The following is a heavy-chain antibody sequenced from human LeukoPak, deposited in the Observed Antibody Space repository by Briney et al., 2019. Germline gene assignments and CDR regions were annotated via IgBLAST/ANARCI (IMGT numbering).Heavy chain of an antibody. J-gene: IGHJ4*02. Sequence: GGSLRLSCEASGFTFSTFAMIRVRQPPGKGLEWVSSIFPSGGEIHYADSVKGRFTISRDNSKNTLYLQMNSLRAEDTAVYYCAMLTGETFDYWGQGTLVTVSS. CDR3: AMLTGETFDY. CDR1: GFTFSTFA. V-gene: IGHV3-23*01. CDR2: IFPSGGEI. D-gene: IGHD7-27*01.